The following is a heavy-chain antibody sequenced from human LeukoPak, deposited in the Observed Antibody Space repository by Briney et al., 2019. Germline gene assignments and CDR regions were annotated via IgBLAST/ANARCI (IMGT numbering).Heavy chain of an antibody. J-gene: IGHJ4*02. Sequence: GASLKISCKGSGYTFTTYWIGWVRQMPGKGLEWMGIIYPGDSDTTYSPSFQGQVTISADKSISTAYLQWSSLKASDTAMYYCARRGDGYNPYYFDYWGQGTLVTVSS. CDR1: GYTFTTYW. V-gene: IGHV5-51*01. D-gene: IGHD5-24*01. CDR3: ARRGDGYNPYYFDY. CDR2: IYPGDSDT.